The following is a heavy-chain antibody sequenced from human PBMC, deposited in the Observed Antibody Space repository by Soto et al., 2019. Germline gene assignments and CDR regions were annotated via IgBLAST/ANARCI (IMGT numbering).Heavy chain of an antibody. D-gene: IGHD2-15*01. J-gene: IGHJ4*02. CDR2: ISAYNGNT. Sequence: ASVKVSCKASGYTFTSYGISWVRQAPGQGFEWMGWISAYNGNTNYAQKLQGRVTMTPDTSTSTAYMELRSLRSDDTAAFYFAREVGIAATSSFLAFRGQGTLVPVS. CDR1: GYTFTSYG. CDR3: AREVGIAATSSFLAF. V-gene: IGHV1-18*01.